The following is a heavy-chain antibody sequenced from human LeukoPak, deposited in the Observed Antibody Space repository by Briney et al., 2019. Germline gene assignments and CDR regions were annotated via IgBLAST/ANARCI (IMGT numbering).Heavy chain of an antibody. CDR2: INPNSGGT. V-gene: IGHV1-2*06. CDR1: GYTFTGYY. D-gene: IGHD2-2*01. CDR3: ARDWEYCSSTSCSSYYFDY. Sequence: ASVKVSCKASGYTFTGYYMHWVRQAPGQGLEWMGRINPNSGGTNYAQKLQGRVTMTTDTSTSTAYMELRSLRSDDTAVYYCARDWEYCSSTSCSSYYFDYWGQGTLVTVSS. J-gene: IGHJ4*02.